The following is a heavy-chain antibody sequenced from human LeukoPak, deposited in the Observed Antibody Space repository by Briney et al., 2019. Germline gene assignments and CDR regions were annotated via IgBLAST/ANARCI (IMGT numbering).Heavy chain of an antibody. D-gene: IGHD1-26*01. CDR3: ARGHWEQDTSTYAY. Sequence: SETLSLTCTVSGGSIRSSSSYWGWIRQPPGKGLGWIGYIYYSGTTFYNPSFKSRVTMSLESAKNQLSLKLRSVTAADTAVYYCARGHWEQDTSTYAYWGQGSLVTVSS. V-gene: IGHV4-61*05. J-gene: IGHJ4*02. CDR1: GGSIRSSSSY. CDR2: IYYSGTT.